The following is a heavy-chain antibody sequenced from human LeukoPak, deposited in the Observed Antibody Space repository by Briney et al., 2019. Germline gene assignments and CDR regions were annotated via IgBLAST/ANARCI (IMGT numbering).Heavy chain of an antibody. V-gene: IGHV3-23*01. CDR2: VSGIGDGP. CDR3: AKYRTCGGDCYQWFDY. Sequence: GGSPRLSRAPSGFAFTSTTMTWVHQAPGKGLEWVSGVSGIGDGPYYADSVKGRFTISRDNSKNTLYLQMNSLRAEDTALYYCAKYRTCGGDCYQWFDYWGQGTLVTVSS. D-gene: IGHD2-21*02. J-gene: IGHJ4*02. CDR1: GFAFTSTT.